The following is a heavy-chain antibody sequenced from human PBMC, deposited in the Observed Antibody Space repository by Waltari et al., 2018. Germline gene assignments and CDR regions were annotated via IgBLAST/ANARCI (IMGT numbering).Heavy chain of an antibody. V-gene: IGHV3-13*01. CDR1: GFTFSSYD. Sequence: EVQLVESGGGLVQPGGSLRLCCAASGFTFSSYDMHWVRQATGKGLEWVSAIGTAGDTYYPGSVKGRFTISRENVKNSLYLQMNSLRAGDTAVYYCARDRGLYGMDVWGQGTTVTVSS. J-gene: IGHJ6*02. CDR3: ARDRGLYGMDV. CDR2: IGTAGDT.